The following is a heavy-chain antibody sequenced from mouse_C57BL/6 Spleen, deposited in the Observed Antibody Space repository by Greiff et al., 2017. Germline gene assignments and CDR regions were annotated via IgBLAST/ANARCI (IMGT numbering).Heavy chain of an antibody. CDR1: GYTFTSYW. CDR3: ARETHYYAMDY. CDR2: IHPNSGST. J-gene: IGHJ4*01. V-gene: IGHV1-64*01. Sequence: QVQLQQPGAELVKPGASVKLSCKASGYTFTSYWMHWVKQRPGLGLEWIGMIHPNSGSTNYNEKFKSKATLTVDKSSSTAYMQLSSLTSEDSAVYYCARETHYYAMDYWGQGTSVTVSS.